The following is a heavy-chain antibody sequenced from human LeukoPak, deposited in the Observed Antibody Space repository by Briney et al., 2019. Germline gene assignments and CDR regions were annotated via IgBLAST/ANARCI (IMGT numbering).Heavy chain of an antibody. J-gene: IGHJ6*03. Sequence: SQTLSLTCTVSGGSISSGSYYWSWIRQPAGKGLEWIGRIYTSGSTNYSPSLKSLVTISVDTSKNQFSLKLSSVTAADTAVYYCARAALSYYYYMDVWGKGTTVTVSS. CDR3: ARAALSYYYYMDV. CDR2: IYTSGST. CDR1: GGSISSGSYY. D-gene: IGHD6-13*01. V-gene: IGHV4-61*02.